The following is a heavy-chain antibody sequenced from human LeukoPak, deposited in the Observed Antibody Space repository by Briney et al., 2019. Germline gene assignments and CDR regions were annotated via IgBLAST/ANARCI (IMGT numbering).Heavy chain of an antibody. D-gene: IGHD6-13*01. CDR3: ARSLAAAAGIFDY. J-gene: IGHJ4*02. V-gene: IGHV3-74*01. CDR2: INSDGSST. CDR1: GFTLSSYW. Sequence: GGSLRLSCAASGFTLSSYWMHWVRQAPGKGLVWVSRINSDGSSTSYADSVKGRFTISRDNAKNTLYLQMNSLRAEDTAVYYCARSLAAAAGIFDYWGQGTLVTVSS.